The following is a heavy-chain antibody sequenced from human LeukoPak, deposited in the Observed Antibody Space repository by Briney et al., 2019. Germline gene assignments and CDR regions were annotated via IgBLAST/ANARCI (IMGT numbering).Heavy chain of an antibody. CDR2: ISNDGSNK. Sequence: GGSLRLSCAASGFTFSSYALHWVRQAPGKGLEGAAVISNDGSNKYYADSVKGRFTISRDSSKNTLYLEMNSLRAEDTAVYYCARHYDTSGYHYFDFRGQGTLVTVSS. V-gene: IGHV3-30-3*01. CDR3: ARHYDTSGYHYFDF. D-gene: IGHD3-22*01. J-gene: IGHJ4*02. CDR1: GFTFSSYA.